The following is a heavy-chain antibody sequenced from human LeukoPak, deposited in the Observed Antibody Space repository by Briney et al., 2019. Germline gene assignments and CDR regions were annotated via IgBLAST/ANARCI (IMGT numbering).Heavy chain of an antibody. CDR1: GGSFSGYY. CDR3: ARGLQSPDYYDSSGYYSGFDY. D-gene: IGHD3-22*01. V-gene: IGHV4-34*01. CDR2: INHSGST. J-gene: IGHJ4*02. Sequence: PSETLSITCAVYGGSFSGYYWSWIRQPPGKGLEWIGEINHSGSTNYNPSLKSRVTISVDTSKNQFSLKLSSVTAADTAVYYCARGLQSPDYYDSSGYYSGFDYWGQGTLVTVSS.